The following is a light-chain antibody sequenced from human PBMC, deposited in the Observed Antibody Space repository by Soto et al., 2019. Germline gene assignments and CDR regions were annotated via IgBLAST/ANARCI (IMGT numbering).Light chain of an antibody. Sequence: DIPMTQFPSTLSASVGDRVTITCRASQSISGWLAWFQQKPGKAPELLIYDASDLESGVSSRFSGSGSGTEFTLTISDLQPDDCATYYCQQYKSYPWTFGQGTKVEMK. CDR3: QQYKSYPWT. J-gene: IGKJ1*01. CDR1: QSISGW. V-gene: IGKV1-5*01. CDR2: DAS.